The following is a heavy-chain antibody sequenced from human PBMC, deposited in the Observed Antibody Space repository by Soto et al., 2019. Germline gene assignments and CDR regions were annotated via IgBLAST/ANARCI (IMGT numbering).Heavy chain of an antibody. V-gene: IGHV3-30*18. J-gene: IGHJ4*02. CDR3: AKVGHIAVVTAWFDY. D-gene: IGHD2-21*02. CDR2: MSSDGRNE. CDR1: GFTFSKYG. Sequence: QVQLVESGGGLVQPGRSLRLSCEGSGFTFSKYGMHWVRQAPGKGLEWVAVMSSDGRNEYYADSVKGRFTISRDNSNRTLYLQMSSLRPEDTAVYYCAKVGHIAVVTAWFDYWGQGTLVTVSS.